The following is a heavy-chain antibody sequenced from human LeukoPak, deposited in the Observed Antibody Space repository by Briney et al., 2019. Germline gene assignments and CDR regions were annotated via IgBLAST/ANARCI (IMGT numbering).Heavy chain of an antibody. J-gene: IGHJ4*02. D-gene: IGHD4-17*01. Sequence: GASVKVSCKASGYTFIGYYMHWVRQAPGQGLEWMGWINPDSGGTNYAQKFQGRVTMTRDTSISTAYMQLSRLSSDDTAVYYCARIKTYGDYKFDYWGQGTLVTVSS. CDR2: INPDSGGT. CDR1: GYTFIGYY. CDR3: ARIKTYGDYKFDY. V-gene: IGHV1-2*02.